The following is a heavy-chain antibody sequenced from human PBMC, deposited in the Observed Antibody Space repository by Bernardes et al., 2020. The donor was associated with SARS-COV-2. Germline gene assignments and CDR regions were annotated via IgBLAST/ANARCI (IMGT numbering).Heavy chain of an antibody. Sequence: AGSLRLSCAASGFPFRNYAMHWVRRAPGTGLEWLAIISYDGTTKYNADSVKGRFTISRDNSRNTLFLQMDSLATEDTAFYYCAGEWEDYRGSLFDYWGRGTLVTVSS. J-gene: IGHJ4*02. V-gene: IGHV3-30-3*01. D-gene: IGHD1-26*01. CDR1: GFPFRNYA. CDR3: AGEWEDYRGSLFDY. CDR2: ISYDGTTK.